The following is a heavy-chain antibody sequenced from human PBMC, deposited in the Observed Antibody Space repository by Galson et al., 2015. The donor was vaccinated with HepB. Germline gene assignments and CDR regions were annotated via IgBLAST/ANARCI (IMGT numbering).Heavy chain of an antibody. Sequence: AVKVPCKASGGTFSSNTISWVRQAPGQGLEWMGRIIPILGIANYEQKFQARVTITADKSTSTAYMELSSLRSDDTSVYYCAWPRVVAGCFDIWGQGTMVTVSS. D-gene: IGHD3-3*01. V-gene: IGHV1-69*02. CDR3: AWPRVVAGCFDI. CDR1: GGTFSSNT. J-gene: IGHJ3*02. CDR2: IIPILGIA.